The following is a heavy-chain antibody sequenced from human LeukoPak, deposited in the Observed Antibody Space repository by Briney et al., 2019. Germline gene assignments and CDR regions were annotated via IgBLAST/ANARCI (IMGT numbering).Heavy chain of an antibody. CDR2: IYYSGST. V-gene: IGHV4-61*01. Sequence: SQTLSLTCTVSGDSISSGTYYWSWIRQPPGKGLEWIGYIYYSGSTNYNPSLKSRVTISVDTSKNQFSLKLSSVTAADTAVYYCARDYCTNGVCYKDAFDIWGQGTMVTVSS. CDR3: ARDYCTNGVCYKDAFDI. CDR1: GDSISSGTYY. J-gene: IGHJ3*02. D-gene: IGHD2-8*01.